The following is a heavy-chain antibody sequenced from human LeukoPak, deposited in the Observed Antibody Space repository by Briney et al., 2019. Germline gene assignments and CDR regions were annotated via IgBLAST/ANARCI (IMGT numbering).Heavy chain of an antibody. CDR1: GFFFSNYD. D-gene: IGHD4-17*01. CDR2: LSSSGGST. CDR3: ARGVTVTTDF. Sequence: SGGSLRLSCVASGFFFSNYDMNWVRQAPGKGLEWVSGLSSSGGSTFYADSVKGRFTISRDNSKNTVYPQMNSLRGEDTAIYYCARGVTVTTDFWGQGTLVTVSS. J-gene: IGHJ4*02. V-gene: IGHV3-23*01.